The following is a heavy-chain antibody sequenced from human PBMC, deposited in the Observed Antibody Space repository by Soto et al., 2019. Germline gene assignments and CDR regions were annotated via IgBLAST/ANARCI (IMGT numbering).Heavy chain of an antibody. Sequence: QVQLVESGGGVVQPGRSLRLSCAASGFTFSSYAMHWVRQAPGKGLEWVAVISYDGSNKYYADSVKGRFTISRDKSKNTLYLQMNSLRAEDTAVYYCAREITMIVVSWGQGTLVTVSS. CDR2: ISYDGSNK. J-gene: IGHJ1*01. D-gene: IGHD3-22*01. CDR1: GFTFSSYA. V-gene: IGHV3-30-3*01. CDR3: AREITMIVVS.